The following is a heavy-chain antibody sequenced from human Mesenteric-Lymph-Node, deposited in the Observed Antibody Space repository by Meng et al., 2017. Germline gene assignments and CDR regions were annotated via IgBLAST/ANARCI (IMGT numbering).Heavy chain of an antibody. CDR1: GYTFTSYD. CDR2: MNPNSGNT. CDR3: ARRIGASGTTLGY. V-gene: IGHV1-8*01. J-gene: IGHJ4*02. Sequence: QGPLVQSGAEVKKPGASVQVSSKASGYTFTSYDFNWVRQATGQGLEWMGWMNPNSGNTGFAQKFQGRVTMTRNTSISTAYMELSSLRSEDTAVYYCARRIGASGTTLGYWGQGTLVTVSS. D-gene: IGHD6-13*01.